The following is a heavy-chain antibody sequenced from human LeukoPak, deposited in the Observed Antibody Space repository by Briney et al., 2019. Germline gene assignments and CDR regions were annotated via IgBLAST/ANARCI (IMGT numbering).Heavy chain of an antibody. D-gene: IGHD1-26*01. V-gene: IGHV4-61*05. CDR2: IYYRGTT. CDR3: ARVGAQSRAFDI. J-gene: IGHJ3*02. CDR1: GGSISSSTYY. Sequence: PSETLSLTCTVSGGSISSSTYYWGWIRQPPGKGLEWIGYIYYRGTTNYNPSLKSRVSILVDSSKNQFSLELRSVTAADTAVYSCARVGAQSRAFDIWGQGTMVTVSS.